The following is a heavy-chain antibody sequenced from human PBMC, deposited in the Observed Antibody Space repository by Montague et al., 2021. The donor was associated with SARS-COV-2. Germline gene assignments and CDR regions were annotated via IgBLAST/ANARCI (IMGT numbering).Heavy chain of an antibody. CDR3: ATNKYCTLHDCLHGRHYFDH. V-gene: IGHV3-48*03. Sequence: SLSLSFSASGFDFFNFDMAWVRQAPGRGLGWISDISSSGATILYADSLKGRFTISRDNIQKSLYLQMNSLRAEDTAVYYCATNKYCTLHDCLHGRHYFDHWGQGTLVTVSS. CDR1: GFDFFNFD. D-gene: IGHD2-8*01. J-gene: IGHJ4*02. CDR2: ISSSGATI.